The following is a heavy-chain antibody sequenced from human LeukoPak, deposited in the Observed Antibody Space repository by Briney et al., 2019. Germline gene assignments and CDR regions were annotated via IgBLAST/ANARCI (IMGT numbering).Heavy chain of an antibody. D-gene: IGHD6-6*01. CDR1: GFTFSSYW. J-gene: IGHJ4*02. Sequence: GGSLRLSCAASGFTFSSYWMSWVRQAPGKGLEWVANIKQDGSVKNHVDSMEGRFIISRDNAKNLLYLQMNSLGAEDTAVYYCVRTSRSTWSDYWGQGTQVTVSS. CDR2: IKQDGSVK. V-gene: IGHV3-7*01. CDR3: VRTSRSTWSDY.